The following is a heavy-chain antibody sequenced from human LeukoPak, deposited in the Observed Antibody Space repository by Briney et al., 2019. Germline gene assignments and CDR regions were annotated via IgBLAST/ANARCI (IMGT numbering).Heavy chain of an antibody. CDR2: IRGSGGRT. D-gene: IGHD3-10*01. Sequence: PGGSLTLSCAASGFTFSSYAMSWVRQAPGKGPEWVSAIRGSGGRTFYAESVKGRFTISRDNSKNTLYLQMNSLRAEDTAVYFCTRDRGYYYMDVWGKGTTVTVSS. J-gene: IGHJ6*03. CDR3: TRDRGYYYMDV. CDR1: GFTFSSYA. V-gene: IGHV3-23*01.